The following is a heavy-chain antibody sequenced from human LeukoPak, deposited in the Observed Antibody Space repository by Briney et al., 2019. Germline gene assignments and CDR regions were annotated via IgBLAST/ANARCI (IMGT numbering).Heavy chain of an antibody. D-gene: IGHD3-22*01. V-gene: IGHV3-30*19. CDR2: IWYDGSNK. CDR1: GFNFFTYG. Sequence: PGRSLRLSCAASGFNFFTYGMHWVRQAPGKGLEWVAVIWYDGSNKYYADSVKGRFTISRDNSKNTLYLQMNSLRAEDTAVYYCARDSYYYDSSGYSVEGYWGQGTLVTVSS. CDR3: ARDSYYYDSSGYSVEGY. J-gene: IGHJ4*02.